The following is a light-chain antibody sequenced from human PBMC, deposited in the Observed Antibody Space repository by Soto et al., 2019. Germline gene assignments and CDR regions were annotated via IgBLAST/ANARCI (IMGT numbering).Light chain of an antibody. Sequence: DIQMTHSPSSLSASVGDRVTITCHASQDISIYLNWYQQKPGKAPKLLIYDAYNLEIGVPSRFSGSGSGTDFTLTITSLQPEDFATYYCQQSYNSPPITFGQGTRLEIK. V-gene: IGKV1-39*01. J-gene: IGKJ5*01. CDR3: QQSYNSPPIT. CDR2: DAY. CDR1: QDISIY.